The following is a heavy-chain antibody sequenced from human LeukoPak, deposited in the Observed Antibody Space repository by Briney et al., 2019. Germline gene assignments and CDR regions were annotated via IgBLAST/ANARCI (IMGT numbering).Heavy chain of an antibody. V-gene: IGHV4-4*07. CDR3: ASGAEYYYDSSGYWDY. CDR1: GGSISGYS. J-gene: IGHJ4*02. Sequence: SETLSLTCTVSGGSISGYSWSWIRQPAGKGLEWIGRIYSSGSTNYNPSLKSRVTMSVDTSKNQFSLKLSSVTAADTAVYYCASGAEYYYDSSGYWDYWGQGTLVTVSS. CDR2: IYSSGST. D-gene: IGHD3-22*01.